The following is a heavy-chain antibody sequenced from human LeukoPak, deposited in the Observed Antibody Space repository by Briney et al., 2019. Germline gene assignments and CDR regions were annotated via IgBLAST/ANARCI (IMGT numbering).Heavy chain of an antibody. J-gene: IGHJ4*02. CDR2: ISGSGENT. CDR3: AKVSGYYYDSSGYYIDY. CDR1: GFTFSGYA. Sequence: GGSLRLSCVASGFTFSGYALSWVRQAPGKGLEWVSAISGSGENTYYADSVKGRFTISRDNSKNTLYLQMNSLRAEDTAVYYCAKVSGYYYDSSGYYIDYWGQGTLVTVSS. V-gene: IGHV3-23*01. D-gene: IGHD3-22*01.